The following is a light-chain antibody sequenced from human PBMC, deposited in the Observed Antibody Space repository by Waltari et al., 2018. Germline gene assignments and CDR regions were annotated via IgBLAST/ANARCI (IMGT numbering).Light chain of an antibody. CDR1: SSNIGRHY. CDR3: AAWDDSLFVG. J-gene: IGLJ2*01. Sequence: QSVLTQPPSASGTPGPRVTIPCSGVSSNIGRHYVYWYQQLPGTAPKLPIYRNDNRPSGVPERFSGSKSGTSASLAISGLRSEDEADYYCAAWDDSLFVGFGGGTKLTVL. V-gene: IGLV1-47*01. CDR2: RND.